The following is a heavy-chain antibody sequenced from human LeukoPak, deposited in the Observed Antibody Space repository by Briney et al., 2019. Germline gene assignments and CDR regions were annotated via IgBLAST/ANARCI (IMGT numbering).Heavy chain of an antibody. CDR2: INHSGST. Sequence: PSETLSLTCAVYGGSFSGYYWSWIRQPPGKGLEWIGEINHSGSTYYNPSLKSRVTISVDTSKNQFSLRLSSVTAADTAVYYCARVSWGIAVAGPYYFDYWGQGTLVTVSS. CDR1: GGSFSGYY. CDR3: ARVSWGIAVAGPYYFDY. J-gene: IGHJ4*02. V-gene: IGHV4-34*01. D-gene: IGHD6-19*01.